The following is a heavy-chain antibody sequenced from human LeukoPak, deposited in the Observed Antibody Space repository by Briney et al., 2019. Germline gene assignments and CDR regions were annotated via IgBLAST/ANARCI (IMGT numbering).Heavy chain of an antibody. Sequence: SETLSLTCTVSGGSISGYYWSWIRQPPGKGLEWIGYIYDSGSTNYNPSLKSRVTISVDTSKNQFSLKLSSVTAADTAVYYCARDYYDSSGSFDPRGQGTLVTVSS. CDR1: GGSISGYY. CDR2: IYDSGST. D-gene: IGHD3-22*01. CDR3: ARDYYDSSGSFDP. V-gene: IGHV4-59*01. J-gene: IGHJ5*02.